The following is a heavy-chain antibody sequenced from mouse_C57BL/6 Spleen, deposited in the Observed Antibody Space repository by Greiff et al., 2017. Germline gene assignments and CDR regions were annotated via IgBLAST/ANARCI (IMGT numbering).Heavy chain of an antibody. Sequence: QVQLQQSGAELAKPGASVKLSCKASGYTFTSYWMHWVKQRPGQGLEWIGYINPSSGYTKYNQKFKDKATLPADKSSSTAYMQLSSLTYEDSAVXYCARCYYGSSYYAMDYWGQGTSVTVSS. D-gene: IGHD1-1*01. V-gene: IGHV1-7*01. CDR1: GYTFTSYW. CDR2: INPSSGYT. CDR3: ARCYYGSSYYAMDY. J-gene: IGHJ4*01.